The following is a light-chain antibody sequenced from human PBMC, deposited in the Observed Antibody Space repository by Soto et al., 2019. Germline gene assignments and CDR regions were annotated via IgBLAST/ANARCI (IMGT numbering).Light chain of an antibody. CDR3: AAWDDSLYGWV. J-gene: IGLJ3*02. V-gene: IGLV1-44*01. Sequence: LLTQPPSASGTPGQRVTISCSGSSSNIGSNTVNWYQQLPGTAPTLLIYYNNQRPSGVPDRFSGSKSGTSASLAISGLQSEDEAHYYCAAWDDSLYGWVFGGGTKVTVL. CDR2: YNN. CDR1: SSNIGSNT.